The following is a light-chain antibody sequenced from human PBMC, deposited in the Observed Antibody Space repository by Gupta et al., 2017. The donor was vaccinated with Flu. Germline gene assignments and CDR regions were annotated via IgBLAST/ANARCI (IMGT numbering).Light chain of an antibody. CDR1: NIGSKR. Sequence: TARISCGGDNIGSKRVHGYQHRPGPGPASVVVVYGDRPSGTPERFSGSNSGNTANPTITRVEAGDEADYDCQFCAGDSDHHDVVFGGGTKVTVL. CDR3: QFCAGDSDHHDVV. J-gene: IGLJ2*01. V-gene: IGLV3-21*02. CDR2: VYG.